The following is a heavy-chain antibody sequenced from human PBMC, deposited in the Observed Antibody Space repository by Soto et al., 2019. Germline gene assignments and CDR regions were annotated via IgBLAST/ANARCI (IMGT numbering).Heavy chain of an antibody. CDR3: AKAGGDDDFWGGYNDY. D-gene: IGHD3-3*01. CDR2: IYYSGST. CDR1: GGSISSYY. Sequence: SETLSLTCTVSGGSISSYYWSWIRQPPGKGLEWIGYIYYSGSTNYNPSLKSRVTISVDDSKNQFSLKLSSVTAADTAVYYCAKAGGDDDFWGGYNDYWGQGTLVTVSS. V-gene: IGHV4-59*01. J-gene: IGHJ4*02.